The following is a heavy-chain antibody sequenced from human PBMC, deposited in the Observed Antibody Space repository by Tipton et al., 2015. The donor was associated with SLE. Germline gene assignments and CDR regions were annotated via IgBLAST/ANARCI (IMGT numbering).Heavy chain of an antibody. CDR2: TYYSGST. J-gene: IGHJ4*02. Sequence: TLSLTCAVSGGSISSGGYYWSWIRQPPGKGLEWIGYTYYSGSTNYNPSLKSRVIISRDTSKNQFSLKLSSVTAADTAVYYCARELDRSGIDYWGQGTLVTVSS. CDR1: GGSISSGGYY. CDR3: ARELDRSGIDY. D-gene: IGHD3-3*01. V-gene: IGHV4-61*08.